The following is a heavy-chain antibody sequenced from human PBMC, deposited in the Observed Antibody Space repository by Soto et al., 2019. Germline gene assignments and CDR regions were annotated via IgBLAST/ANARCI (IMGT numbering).Heavy chain of an antibody. CDR3: AKDIRVYSSRWYGPNFDY. CDR2: ISWNSGSI. CDR1: GFTFDDYA. D-gene: IGHD6-13*01. J-gene: IGHJ4*02. Sequence: ESGGGLVQPGRSLRLSCAASGFTFDDYAMHWVRQAPGKGLEWVSGISWNSGSIGYADYVKGRFTISRDNAKNSLYLQMNSLRAEDTALYYCAKDIRVYSSRWYGPNFDYWGQGTLVTVSS. V-gene: IGHV3-9*01.